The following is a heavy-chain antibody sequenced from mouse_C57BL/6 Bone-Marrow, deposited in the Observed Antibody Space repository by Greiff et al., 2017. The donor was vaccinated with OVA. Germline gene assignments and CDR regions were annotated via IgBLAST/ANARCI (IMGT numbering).Heavy chain of an antibody. D-gene: IGHD2-5*01. Sequence: QVQLQQPGAELVKPGASVKLSCKASGYTFTSYWMHWVKQRPGQGLEWIGMIHPNSGSTNYNEKFKSKATLTVDKSSSTAYMQLSSLTSEDSAVYYWAREGTYCTNYVGTDYAMDYWGQGTSVTVSS. J-gene: IGHJ4*01. CDR3: AREGTYCTNYVGTDYAMDY. V-gene: IGHV1-64*01. CDR2: IHPNSGST. CDR1: GYTFTSYW.